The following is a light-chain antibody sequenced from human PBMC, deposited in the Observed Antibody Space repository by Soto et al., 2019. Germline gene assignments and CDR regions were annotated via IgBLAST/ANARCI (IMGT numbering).Light chain of an antibody. CDR3: AAWDDSLSGVYV. Sequence: QAVVTQPPSASGTPGQRVTISCSGRSSNIGSNYVYWYQQLPGTAPKLLIYRNNQRPSGVPDRFSGSKSGTSASLAISGLRSEDEADYYCAAWDDSLSGVYVFGTGTKLTVL. V-gene: IGLV1-47*01. J-gene: IGLJ1*01. CDR2: RNN. CDR1: SSNIGSNY.